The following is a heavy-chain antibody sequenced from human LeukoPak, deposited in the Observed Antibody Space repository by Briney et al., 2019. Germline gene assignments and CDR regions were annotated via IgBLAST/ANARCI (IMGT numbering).Heavy chain of an antibody. D-gene: IGHD3/OR15-3a*01. Sequence: PGGSLRLSCAASGLTFSSYGMHWVRQAPGKGLEWVAVISYDGSNKYYADSVKGRFTISRDNSKNTLYLQMNSLRAEDTAVYYCARAFGLTDYWGQGTLVTVSS. CDR3: ARAFGLTDY. CDR1: GLTFSSYG. J-gene: IGHJ4*02. CDR2: ISYDGSNK. V-gene: IGHV3-30*03.